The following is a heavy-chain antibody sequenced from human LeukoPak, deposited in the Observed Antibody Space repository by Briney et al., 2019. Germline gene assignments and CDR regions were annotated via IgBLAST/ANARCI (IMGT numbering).Heavy chain of an antibody. D-gene: IGHD1/OR15-1a*01. CDR2: IYTTGST. V-gene: IGHV4-61*09. CDR3: ASGITQGGWFDP. CDR1: GGSISSGGYY. J-gene: IGHJ5*02. Sequence: PSETLSLTCTVSGGSISSGGYYLSWIRQPAGKGLEWIGHIYTTGSTNYNPSLKSRVTMSVDTSKNQFSLKLTSVTAADTAVYYCASGITQGGWFDPWGQGTLVTVSS.